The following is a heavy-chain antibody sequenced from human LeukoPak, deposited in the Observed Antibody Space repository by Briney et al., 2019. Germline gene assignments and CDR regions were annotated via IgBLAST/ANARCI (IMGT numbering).Heavy chain of an antibody. CDR3: ARGEYCSSTSCLSSYYYYMDV. Sequence: PGGSLRLSCAASGFTFSRYSMNWVRQAPGKGLEWVSYISISSTIYYADSVKGRFTTSRDSATNSLYLQMNSLRAEDTAVYYCARGEYCSSTSCLSSYYYYMDVWGKGTTVTVSS. V-gene: IGHV3-48*01. CDR1: GFTFSRYS. J-gene: IGHJ6*03. D-gene: IGHD2-2*01. CDR2: ISISSTI.